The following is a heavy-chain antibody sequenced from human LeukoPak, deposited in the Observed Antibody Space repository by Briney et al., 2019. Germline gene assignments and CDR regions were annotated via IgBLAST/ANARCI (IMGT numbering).Heavy chain of an antibody. CDR1: RYTFTGYY. Sequence: GASVKVSCKASRYTFTGYYMHWVRQAPGQGLEGMGWINPNSGGTNYAQKFQGRVTMTRDTSISTAYMELSRLRSDDTAVYYCARVSYDFWSGYANRIDYWGQGTLVTVSS. J-gene: IGHJ4*02. D-gene: IGHD3-3*01. CDR3: ARVSYDFWSGYANRIDY. CDR2: INPNSGGT. V-gene: IGHV1-2*02.